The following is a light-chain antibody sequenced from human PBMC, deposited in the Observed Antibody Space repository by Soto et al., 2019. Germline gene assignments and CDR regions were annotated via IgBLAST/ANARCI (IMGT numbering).Light chain of an antibody. Sequence: ELVMTQSPAYLSASPGERVTLSCRASQNIRSSLAWYQQRPGQAPRLLIYDASTRATGIPPRFSGGGSGTEFTVTISSLQSEDFAIYYCQQYDIWPPYTFGQGTKVDIK. CDR1: QNIRSS. CDR3: QQYDIWPPYT. CDR2: DAS. V-gene: IGKV3-15*01. J-gene: IGKJ2*01.